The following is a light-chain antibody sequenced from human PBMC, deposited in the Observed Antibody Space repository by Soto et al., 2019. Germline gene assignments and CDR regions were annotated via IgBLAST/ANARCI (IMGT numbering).Light chain of an antibody. CDR3: SSYTSSSTYF. J-gene: IGLJ1*01. CDR2: DVS. CDR1: SSDVGGYNY. V-gene: IGLV2-14*01. Sequence: QSVLTQPASVSGSPGQSITISCTGTSSDVGGYNYVSWYQQHPGKAPKLMIFDVSHRPSGVSNRFSGSKSGNTASLTISGLQAEDEADYYGSSYTSSSTYFFGTGTKLTVL.